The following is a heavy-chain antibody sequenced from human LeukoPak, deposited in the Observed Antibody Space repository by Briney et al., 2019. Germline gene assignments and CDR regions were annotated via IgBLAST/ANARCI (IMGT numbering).Heavy chain of an antibody. Sequence: GGSLRLSCAVSGFTFTNYWMSWARQSPGKGLEWVANIYLDGSRAYYVDSVKGRFTISRDNAKNSLYLQMNSLRAEDTAVYYCARAKWVGTTDNWFDPWGQGTLVTVSS. CDR2: IYLDGSRA. CDR3: ARAKWVGTTDNWFDP. CDR1: GFTFTNYW. D-gene: IGHD1-1*01. J-gene: IGHJ5*02. V-gene: IGHV3-7*01.